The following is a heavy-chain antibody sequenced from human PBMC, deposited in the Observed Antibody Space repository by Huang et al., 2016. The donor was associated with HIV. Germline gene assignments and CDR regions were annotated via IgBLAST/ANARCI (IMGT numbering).Heavy chain of an antibody. J-gene: IGHJ4*02. D-gene: IGHD1-26*01. Sequence: VQLVESGGGVVQPGRSLRLACAASGFSFSTYGLHWVRQAAGEGREWVAVISYDGSNKYYAHAVKGRFTISRDTSENKVYLQMNSLRHEDTAVYYCAKDGADEEWDIDYWGQGTLVTVSS. CDR2: ISYDGSNK. V-gene: IGHV3-30*18. CDR1: GFSFSTYG. CDR3: AKDGADEEWDIDY.